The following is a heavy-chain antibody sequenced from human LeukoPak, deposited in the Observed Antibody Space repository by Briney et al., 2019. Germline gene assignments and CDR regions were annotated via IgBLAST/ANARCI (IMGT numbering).Heavy chain of an antibody. CDR1: GSTFSSYG. CDR3: AKGWFGELLSPFDY. V-gene: IGHV3-23*01. Sequence: GGTLRLSCAASGSTFSSYGMSWVRQAPGKGLEWVSAISGSGGSTYYADSVKGRFTISRDNSKNTLYLQMNSLRAEDTAVYYCAKGWFGELLSPFDYWGQGTLVTVSS. D-gene: IGHD3-10*01. CDR2: ISGSGGST. J-gene: IGHJ4*02.